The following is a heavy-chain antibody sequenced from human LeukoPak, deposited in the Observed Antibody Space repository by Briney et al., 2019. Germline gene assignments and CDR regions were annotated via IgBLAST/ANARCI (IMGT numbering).Heavy chain of an antibody. CDR1: GFTVSSNS. D-gene: IGHD4-17*01. J-gene: IGHJ3*02. CDR2: IYSDNT. Sequence: GGSLRLSCTVSGFTVSSNSMSWVRQAPGKGLEWVSFIYSDNTHYSDSVKGRFTISRDNSKNTLYLQMNSLRAEDTAVYYCALTYGNGAFDIWGQGTMVTVSS. V-gene: IGHV3-53*01. CDR3: ALTYGNGAFDI.